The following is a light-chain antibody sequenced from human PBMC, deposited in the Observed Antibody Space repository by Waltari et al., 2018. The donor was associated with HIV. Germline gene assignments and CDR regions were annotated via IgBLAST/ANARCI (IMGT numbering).Light chain of an antibody. CDR3: QHYHDWPRT. CDR1: QNITDN. J-gene: IGKJ1*01. CDR2: GPS. Sequence: EIVMTQSPGTLSVSPGESAILSCRASQNITDNLALYQHQAGQAPRLLIYGPSTRASGVPARFSGGGSGTNFTLTVSGLQIEDFAFYYCQHYHDWPRTFGQGTRVEI. V-gene: IGKV3-15*01.